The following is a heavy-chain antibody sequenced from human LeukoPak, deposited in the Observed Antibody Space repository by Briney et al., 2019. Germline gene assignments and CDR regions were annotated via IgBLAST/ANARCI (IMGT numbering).Heavy chain of an antibody. CDR2: INSDGSST. V-gene: IGHV3-74*01. Sequence: GGSLRLSCAASGFTFSTYWIHWVRQAPGKGLVWVSRINSDGSSTTYADSVKGRFTISRDNAKNTLFLQMNSLRAEDMAVYYCARDRLAVMDYWGQETLVTVSS. D-gene: IGHD3-9*01. CDR3: ARDRLAVMDY. J-gene: IGHJ4*02. CDR1: GFTFSTYW.